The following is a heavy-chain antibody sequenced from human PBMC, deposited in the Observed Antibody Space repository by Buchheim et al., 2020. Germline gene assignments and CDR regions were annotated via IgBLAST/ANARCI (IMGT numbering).Heavy chain of an antibody. V-gene: IGHV4-61*02. Sequence: QVQLQESGPGLVKPSQTLSLTCTVSGGSISSGSYYWSWIRQPAGKGLEWIGRIYTSGSTNYNPSLKSRVTRSIDTSKTHFYLKLSSVAAADTAVYYCTREVYDFWSGRTEYFQHWGQGTL. J-gene: IGHJ1*01. D-gene: IGHD3-3*01. CDR1: GGSISSGSYY. CDR2: IYTSGST. CDR3: TREVYDFWSGRTEYFQH.